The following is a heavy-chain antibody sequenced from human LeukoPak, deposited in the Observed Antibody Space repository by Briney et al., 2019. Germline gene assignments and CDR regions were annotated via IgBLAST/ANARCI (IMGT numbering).Heavy chain of an antibody. J-gene: IGHJ4*02. CDR1: GFTFRSHG. D-gene: IGHD3-22*01. Sequence: GRSLRLSCAASGFTFRSHGMHWVRQAPGKGLEWVAGIWYDGSNKYYADSVKGRFTISRDNSKNTLYLQMNSLRAEDTAVYYCARDYYDSSGLDYWGQGTLVTVSS. CDR3: ARDYYDSSGLDY. V-gene: IGHV3-30*19. CDR2: IWYDGSNK.